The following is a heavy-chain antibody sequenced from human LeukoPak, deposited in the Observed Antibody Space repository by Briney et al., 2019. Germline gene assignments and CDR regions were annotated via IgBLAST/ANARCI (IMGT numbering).Heavy chain of an antibody. CDR3: ARGKRGVGHPYSYFAY. V-gene: IGHV3-74*01. Sequence: GGSLRLSCRASGFNLSDYWMHWVRQAPGEGLLWVSRINRDGRSAGYADFVKGRSTISRDNSKNTLAMQLDSLTVEDTGVYYCARGKRGVGHPYSYFAYWGQERLVTVSS. CDR1: GFNLSDYW. CDR2: INRDGRSA. J-gene: IGHJ4*02. D-gene: IGHD3-16*01.